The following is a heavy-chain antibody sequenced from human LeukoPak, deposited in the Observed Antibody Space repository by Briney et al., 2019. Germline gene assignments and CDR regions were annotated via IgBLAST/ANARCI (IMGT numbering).Heavy chain of an antibody. CDR2: IYYSGST. CDR3: ARWYYYGSGRRQFDY. Sequence: SQTLSLTCTVSGGSISSGDYYWSWIRQPPGKGLEWIGYIYYSGSTNYNPSLKSRVTISIDTSKNQFSLKLNSMTAADTAVYYCARWYYYGSGRRQFDYWGQGTLVTVSS. D-gene: IGHD3-10*01. V-gene: IGHV4-30-4*01. J-gene: IGHJ4*02. CDR1: GGSISSGDYY.